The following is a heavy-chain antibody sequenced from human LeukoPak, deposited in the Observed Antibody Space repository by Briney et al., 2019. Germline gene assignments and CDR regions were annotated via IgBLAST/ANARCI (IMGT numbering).Heavy chain of an antibody. V-gene: IGHV4-59*01. CDR1: GGSISSYY. CDR2: IYYSGST. CDR3: ARDKCSTSCYFDY. J-gene: IGHJ4*02. Sequence: SETLSLTCTVSGGSISSYYWSWIRQPPGKGLEWIGYIYYSGSTNYNPSLKSRVAISVDTSKNQFSLKLSSVTAADTAVYYCARDKCSTSCYFDYWGQGTLVTVSS. D-gene: IGHD2-2*01.